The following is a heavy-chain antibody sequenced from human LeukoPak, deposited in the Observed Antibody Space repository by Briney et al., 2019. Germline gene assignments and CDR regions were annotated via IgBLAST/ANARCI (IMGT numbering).Heavy chain of an antibody. D-gene: IGHD2/OR15-2a*01. V-gene: IGHV3-21*01. J-gene: IGHJ4*02. Sequence: PGGSLRLSCAASGFTFSSYSMNWVRQAPGKGLEWVSSISSSSGYIYYADSVKGRFTISRDNAKNSLYLQMNSLRAEDTAVYYCALSPVRDSGYFDYWGQGTLVTVSS. CDR2: ISSSSGYI. CDR3: ALSPVRDSGYFDY. CDR1: GFTFSSYS.